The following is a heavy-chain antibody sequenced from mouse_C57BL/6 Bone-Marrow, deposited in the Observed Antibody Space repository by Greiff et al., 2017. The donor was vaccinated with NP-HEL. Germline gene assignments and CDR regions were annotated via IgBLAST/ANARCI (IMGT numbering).Heavy chain of an antibody. V-gene: IGHV14-4*01. CDR1: GFNIQDDY. J-gene: IGHJ3*01. CDR3: TTSGTGFAY. Sequence: VQLQQSGAELVRPGASVTLSCTASGFNIQDDYMHWVKQRPEQGLEWIGLIDPENGDTEYASKFQGKATITADTSSNTAYLQLSSLTSEDTAVYYCTTSGTGFAYWGQGTLVTVSA. D-gene: IGHD4-1*01. CDR2: IDPENGDT.